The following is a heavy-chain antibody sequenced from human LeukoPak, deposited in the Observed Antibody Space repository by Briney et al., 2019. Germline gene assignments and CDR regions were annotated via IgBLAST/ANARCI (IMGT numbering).Heavy chain of an antibody. J-gene: IGHJ5*02. CDR1: GGSISSYY. V-gene: IGHV4-59*01. CDR3: ARRSFYYDSSGYYHNWFDP. CDR2: IYNSRST. D-gene: IGHD3-22*01. Sequence: SETLSLTCTVSGGSISSYYWSWIRQPPGKGLEWIGYIYNSRSTNYNPSLKSRVTISVHTSKNQFSLKVRSVTAADTAVYYCARRSFYYDSSGYYHNWFDPWGQGTLVTVSS.